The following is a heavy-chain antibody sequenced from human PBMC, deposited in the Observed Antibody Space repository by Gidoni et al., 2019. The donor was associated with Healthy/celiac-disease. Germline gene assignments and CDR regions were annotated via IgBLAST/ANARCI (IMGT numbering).Heavy chain of an antibody. J-gene: IGHJ4*02. D-gene: IGHD3-22*01. CDR2: MSGSGGST. CDR1: GFPFSRYA. CDR3: AKGGLDGYYDSSGYSDY. V-gene: IGHV3-23*01. Sequence: EVQLLESGGGLVQPGGSLRLSCAASGFPFSRYAMSGVRQAPGKGLGWVSAMSGSGGSTYDADSVKGRFTISRDNSKNTLYLQMNSLRAEDTAVYYCAKGGLDGYYDSSGYSDYWGQGTLVTVSS.